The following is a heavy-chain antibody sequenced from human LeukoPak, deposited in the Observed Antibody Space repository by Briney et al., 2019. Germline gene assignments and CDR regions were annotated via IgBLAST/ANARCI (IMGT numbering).Heavy chain of an antibody. CDR1: GFTFSNAW. V-gene: IGHV3-23*01. D-gene: IGHD3-3*01. CDR2: ISGSSGHT. Sequence: PGGSLRLSCAGSGFTFSNAWMSWVRQAPGKGLEWVSAISGSSGHTYYADSVKGRFTISRDNSKNTLYLQMNSLRAEDTAVYYCAKVGFSEMEWLLYSDHWGQGTLVTVSS. J-gene: IGHJ4*02. CDR3: AKVGFSEMEWLLYSDH.